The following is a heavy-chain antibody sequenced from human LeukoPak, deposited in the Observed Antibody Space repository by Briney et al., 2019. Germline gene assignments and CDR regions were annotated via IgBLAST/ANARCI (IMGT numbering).Heavy chain of an antibody. CDR3: ARGYFPPPNGMDV. V-gene: IGHV3-48*02. J-gene: IGHJ6*02. D-gene: IGHD2-15*01. CDR1: GFAFSSYD. Sequence: GGSLRLSCAASGFAFSSYDINWVRQAPGKGLEWVSYISRDSSTIYYADSVKGRFTISRDSAENSLYLQMNSLRDEDTAVYYCARGYFPPPNGMDVWGQGTTVTVSS. CDR2: ISRDSSTI.